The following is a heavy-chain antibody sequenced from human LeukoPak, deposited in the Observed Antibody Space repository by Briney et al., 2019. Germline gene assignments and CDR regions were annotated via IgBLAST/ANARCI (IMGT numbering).Heavy chain of an antibody. CDR2: INHSGST. D-gene: IGHD4-23*01. CDR3: ASFDYGGKGVDY. CDR1: GGSFSGYY. V-gene: IGHV4-34*01. Sequence: PSETLSLSCAVYGGSFSGYYWSWIRQPPGKGLEWIGEINHSGSTNYNPSLKSRVTISVDTSKNQSSLKLSSVTAADTAVYYCASFDYGGKGVDYWGQGTLVTVSS. J-gene: IGHJ4*02.